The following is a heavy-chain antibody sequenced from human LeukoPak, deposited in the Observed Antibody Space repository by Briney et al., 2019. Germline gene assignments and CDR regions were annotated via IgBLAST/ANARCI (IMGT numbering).Heavy chain of an antibody. J-gene: IGHJ4*02. CDR3: AKGFSATAAAGYYFDY. D-gene: IGHD6-13*01. V-gene: IGHV3-23*01. CDR1: GFTFSSYA. CDR2: ISGSGGST. Sequence: QPGGSQRLSCAASGFTFSSYAMSWVRQAPGKGLEWVSAISGSGGSTYYADSVKGRFTISRDNSKNTLYLQMNSLRAEDTAVYYCAKGFSATAAAGYYFDYWGQGTLVTVSS.